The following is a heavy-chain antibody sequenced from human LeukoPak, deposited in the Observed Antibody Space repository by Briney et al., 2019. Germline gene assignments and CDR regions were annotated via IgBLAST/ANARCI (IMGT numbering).Heavy chain of an antibody. CDR3: ARRNDYYGLDV. V-gene: IGHV5-51*01. D-gene: IGHD2-8*01. CDR2: IFPGDSDT. J-gene: IGHJ6*02. CDR1: GCSFSSYW. Sequence: GESLKISCKGSGCSFSSYWIGWVRQMPGKGLEWMGIIFPGDSDTRYSPSFQGHVTISADKSISTAYMQWNSLKASDTAMYFCARRNDYYGLDVWGQGTTVTVSS.